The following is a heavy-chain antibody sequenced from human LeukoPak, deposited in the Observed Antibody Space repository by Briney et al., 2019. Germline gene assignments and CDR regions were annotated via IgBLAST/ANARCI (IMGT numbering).Heavy chain of an antibody. D-gene: IGHD5-18*01. Sequence: SETLSLTCAVYGGSFSGYYWSWIRQPPGKGLEWIGEINHSGSTNYNPSLKSRVTISVDTSKNQFSLKLSSVTAADTAVYYCARGGLGYSYGSFDYWGQGTLVTVSS. CDR3: ARGGLGYSYGSFDY. V-gene: IGHV4-34*01. CDR2: INHSGST. CDR1: GGSFSGYY. J-gene: IGHJ4*02.